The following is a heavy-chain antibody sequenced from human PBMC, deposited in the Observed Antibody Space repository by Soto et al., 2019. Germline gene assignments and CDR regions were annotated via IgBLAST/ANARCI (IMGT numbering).Heavy chain of an antibody. CDR2: ISSSSSTI. D-gene: IGHD4-17*01. CDR1: GLTFSNYI. V-gene: IGHV3-48*02. Sequence: GGSLTLSCAASGLTFSNYIMNWVRQATGKGREWVSYISSSSSTIYYGDSMKGRFTISRDNAKNSLYLQMNSLRDEDTAVYYSARDYYGDDDVGGYYYYGMDVWGQGTTVTVSS. J-gene: IGHJ6*02. CDR3: ARDYYGDDDVGGYYYYGMDV.